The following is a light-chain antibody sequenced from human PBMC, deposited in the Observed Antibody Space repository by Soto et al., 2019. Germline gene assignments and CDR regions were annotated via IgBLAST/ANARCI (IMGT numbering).Light chain of an antibody. CDR1: QSISSF. CDR2: DAS. V-gene: IGKV1-5*01. Sequence: DIQMTQSPATLSASVGERVTITCRASQSISSFLAWYQQKPGKAPKLLIYDASSLESGVPSRFSGSGSGTEFTLTISSLQPDDFATYYCQQYNIYWTFGQGTKV. CDR3: QQYNIYWT. J-gene: IGKJ1*01.